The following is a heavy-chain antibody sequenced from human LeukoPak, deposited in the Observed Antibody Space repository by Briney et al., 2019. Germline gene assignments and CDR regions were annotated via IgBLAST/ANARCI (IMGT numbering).Heavy chain of an antibody. Sequence: PGGSLRLSCAASGFTFDSYAMHWVRQAPGKGLEWLAVISYDGRNNYYGDSVKGRFTISRDNPKNTLYLQMNSLRAEDTAVYFCAKRGVVIRVILVGFHKEAYYFDSWGQGALVTVSS. CDR3: AKRGVVIRVILVGFHKEAYYFDS. CDR1: GFTFDSYA. CDR2: ISYDGRNN. J-gene: IGHJ4*02. V-gene: IGHV3-30*04. D-gene: IGHD3-22*01.